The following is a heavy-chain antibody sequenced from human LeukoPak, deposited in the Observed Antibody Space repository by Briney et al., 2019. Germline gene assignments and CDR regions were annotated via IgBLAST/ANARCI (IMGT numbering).Heavy chain of an antibody. J-gene: IGHJ4*02. CDR1: GFTFSSYE. D-gene: IGHD2-15*01. V-gene: IGHV3-48*03. CDR3: ARDQRYCSGGSCYPNTDY. Sequence: PGGSLRLSCAASGFTFSSYEMNWVRHAPGKGLEWVSYISSSGTTIYYADSVKGRFTISRDNAKNSLYLQMNSLRAEDTAVYYCARDQRYCSGGSCYPNTDYWGQGTLVTVSS. CDR2: ISSSGTTI.